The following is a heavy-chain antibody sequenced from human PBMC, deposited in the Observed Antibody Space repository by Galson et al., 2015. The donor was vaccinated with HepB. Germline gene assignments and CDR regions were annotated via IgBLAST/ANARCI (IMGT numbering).Heavy chain of an antibody. V-gene: IGHV3-30*04. Sequence: SLRLSCAASGFTFSSYAMHWVRQAPGKGLEWVAVISYDGSNKYYADSVKGRFTISRDNSKNTLYLQMNSLRAEDTAVYYCASIPFGYSSGDFDYWGQGTLVTVSS. J-gene: IGHJ4*02. CDR1: GFTFSSYA. D-gene: IGHD6-19*01. CDR3: ASIPFGYSSGDFDY. CDR2: ISYDGSNK.